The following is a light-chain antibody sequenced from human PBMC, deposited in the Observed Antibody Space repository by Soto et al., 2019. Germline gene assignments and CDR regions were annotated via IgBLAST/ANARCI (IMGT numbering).Light chain of an antibody. V-gene: IGKV3-15*01. CDR2: GAS. CDR1: QSVSSN. J-gene: IGKJ2*01. CDR3: QQYSNWPPMYT. Sequence: EIVMTQSPATLSVSPGERATLSCRASQSVSSNLAWFQQKPGQAPRLLIFGASTRATGIPARFSGSGSGTEFSLTITSLQSEDLAVYYCQQYSNWPPMYTFGQGTKLEIK.